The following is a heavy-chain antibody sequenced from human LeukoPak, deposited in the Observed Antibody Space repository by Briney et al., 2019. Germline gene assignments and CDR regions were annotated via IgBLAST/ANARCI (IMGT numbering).Heavy chain of an antibody. Sequence: GGPLRLFCAASGFTFSSYSMNWLRQAPGKGREGVSSISSSNYIYYADSVKGRFTISRDNAKNSLYLQMNSLRAEDTAVYYCARAGYYYDSSGYYVMTEIDYWGQGTLVTVSS. CDR2: ISSSNYI. V-gene: IGHV3-21*01. D-gene: IGHD3-22*01. J-gene: IGHJ4*02. CDR1: GFTFSSYS. CDR3: ARAGYYYDSSGYYVMTEIDY.